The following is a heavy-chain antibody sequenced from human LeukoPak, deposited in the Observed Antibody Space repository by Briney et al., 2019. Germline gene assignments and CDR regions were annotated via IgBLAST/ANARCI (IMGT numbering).Heavy chain of an antibody. J-gene: IGHJ4*02. CDR2: ISSSSSTI. V-gene: IGHV3-48*01. CDR3: ARDPGTVIAYSFEY. Sequence: GGSLRLSCAASGFTFSSYSMNWVRQAPGKGLEWVSYISSSSSTIYYADSVKGRFTISRDNAKNSLYLQMNSLRAEDTVVYYCARDPGTVIAYSFEYWGQGTLVTVSS. D-gene: IGHD4-17*01. CDR1: GFTFSSYS.